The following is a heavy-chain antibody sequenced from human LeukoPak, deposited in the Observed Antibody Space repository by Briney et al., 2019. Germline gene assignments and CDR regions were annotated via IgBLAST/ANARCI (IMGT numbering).Heavy chain of an antibody. Sequence: GGSLRLSCAASGFTFSNAWMSWVRQAPGKGLEWVGRIKSTPDGGTTDYAAPVKGRFTISRDDSEHIQYLQMNSLKTEDTAVYYCARTYYDFWSGYYTPHTFDYWGQGTLVTVSS. CDR3: ARTYYDFWSGYYTPHTFDY. CDR2: IKSTPDGGTT. D-gene: IGHD3-3*01. CDR1: GFTFSNAW. V-gene: IGHV3-15*01. J-gene: IGHJ4*02.